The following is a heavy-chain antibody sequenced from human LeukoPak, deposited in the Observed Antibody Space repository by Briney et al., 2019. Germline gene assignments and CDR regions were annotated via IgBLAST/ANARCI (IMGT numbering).Heavy chain of an antibody. D-gene: IGHD1-20*01. V-gene: IGHV3-23*01. CDR3: AKRSGGGITYRIYQRYFDY. CDR1: GFTFSSYA. J-gene: IGHJ4*02. Sequence: QTGGSLRLSCAASGFTFSSYAMSWVRQAPGKGLEWVSAISGSGGSTYYADSVKGRFTISRDNSKNTLYLQMNSLRAEDTAVYYCAKRSGGGITYRIYQRYFDYWGQGTLVTVSS. CDR2: ISGSGGST.